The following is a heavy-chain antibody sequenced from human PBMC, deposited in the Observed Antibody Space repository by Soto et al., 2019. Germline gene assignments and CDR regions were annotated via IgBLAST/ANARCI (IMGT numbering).Heavy chain of an antibody. CDR1: GGSFPDFA. J-gene: IGHJ6*02. Sequence: QVQLVQSGPEVKKPGSSVSVSCKASGGSFPDFAVSWVRQAPGKGLEWMGGIIPLSPTATYAQRFEARVTITADVSTNTAYMDLTSLTYDNAAVYYCAITPGGSHHALYFMNIWGQGTTVTVSS. V-gene: IGHV1-69*01. D-gene: IGHD1-26*01. CDR3: AITPGGSHHALYFMNI. CDR2: IIPLSPTA.